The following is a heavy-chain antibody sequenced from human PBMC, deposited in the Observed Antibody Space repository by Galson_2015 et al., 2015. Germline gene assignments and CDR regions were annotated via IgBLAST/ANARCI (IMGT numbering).Heavy chain of an antibody. CDR2: INWNGGST. J-gene: IGHJ4*02. D-gene: IGHD3-22*01. Sequence: SLRLSCAASGFTFDDYGMSWVRQAPGKGLEWVSGINWNGGSTGYADSVKGRFTISRDNAKNSLYLQMNSLRAEDTALYHCARDYAKRFWYYYDSSGYHLPGNDWGQGTLVTVSS. V-gene: IGHV3-20*01. CDR1: GFTFDDYG. CDR3: ARDYAKRFWYYYDSSGYHLPGND.